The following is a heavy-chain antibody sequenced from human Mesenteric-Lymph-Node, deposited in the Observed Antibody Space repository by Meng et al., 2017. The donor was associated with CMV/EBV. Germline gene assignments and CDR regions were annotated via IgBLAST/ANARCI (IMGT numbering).Heavy chain of an antibody. Sequence: GGSLRLSCAASGFTFSSYAMHWVRQAPGKGLEWVAVISYDGSNKYYADSVKGRFTISRDNSKNTLYLQMNSLRAEDTAVYYCARDPSYFDRGAYYDAFDIWGRGTMVTVSS. CDR3: ARDPSYFDRGAYYDAFDI. CDR2: ISYDGSNK. D-gene: IGHD3-9*01. CDR1: GFTFSSYA. V-gene: IGHV3-30*04. J-gene: IGHJ3*02.